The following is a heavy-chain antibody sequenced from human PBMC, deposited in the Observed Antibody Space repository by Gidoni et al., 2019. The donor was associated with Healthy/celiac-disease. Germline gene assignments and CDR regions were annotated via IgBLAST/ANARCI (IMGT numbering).Heavy chain of an antibody. CDR1: GYTFTSYY. CDR3: ASDNCSGGSCLGWFDP. CDR2: INPSGGST. Sequence: ASGYTFTSYYMHWVRQAPGQGLEWMGIINPSGGSTSYAQKFQGRVTMTRDTSTSTVYMELSSLRSEDTAVYYCASDNCSGGSCLGWFDPWGQGTLVTVSS. J-gene: IGHJ5*02. V-gene: IGHV1-46*01. D-gene: IGHD2-15*01.